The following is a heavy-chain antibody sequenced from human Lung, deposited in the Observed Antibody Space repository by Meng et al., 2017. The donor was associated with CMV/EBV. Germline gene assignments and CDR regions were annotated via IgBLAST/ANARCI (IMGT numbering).Heavy chain of an antibody. CDR2: ISSSSYI. CDR1: GFTFSSYS. Sequence: GGSLRLXCAASGFTFSSYSMNWVRQAPGKGLEWVSSISSSSYIYYADSVKGRFTIFRDNAKNSLYLQMNSLRAEDTAVYYCARDHYDFWSGYYLYYYYGMDVWGQGNXVNGAS. J-gene: IGHJ6*02. V-gene: IGHV3-21*01. D-gene: IGHD3-3*01. CDR3: ARDHYDFWSGYYLYYYYGMDV.